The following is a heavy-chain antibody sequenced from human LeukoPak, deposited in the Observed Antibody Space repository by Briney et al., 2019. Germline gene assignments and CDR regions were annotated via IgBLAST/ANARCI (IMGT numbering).Heavy chain of an antibody. CDR1: GFTFNNHI. D-gene: IGHD3-16*02. V-gene: IGHV3-21*01. J-gene: IGHJ3*01. CDR2: ISRSGGTYI. Sequence: PGGSLRLSCAASGFTFNNHIMIWVRQAPGKGLEWVSSISRSGGTYIYYGDSVRGRFTVSADFAKNLLYLQMNSLRPEDTAVYYCARDYRVRSPGAPKAFDVWGLGTLVTVSS. CDR3: ARDYRVRSPGAPKAFDV.